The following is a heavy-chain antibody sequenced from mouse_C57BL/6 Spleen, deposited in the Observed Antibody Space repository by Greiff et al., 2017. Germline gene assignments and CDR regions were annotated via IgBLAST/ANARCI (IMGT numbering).Heavy chain of an antibody. Sequence: QVQLQQPGAELVRPGSSVTLSCKASGYTFTSYWMHWVKQRPIQGLEWIGNIDPSDSETHYNQKFKDKATLTVDKSASTAYMQLSSLTSEDSAVYYCARGDYGSRSWFAYWGQGTLVTVSA. J-gene: IGHJ3*01. CDR3: ARGDYGSRSWFAY. CDR2: IDPSDSET. CDR1: GYTFTSYW. D-gene: IGHD1-1*01. V-gene: IGHV1-52*01.